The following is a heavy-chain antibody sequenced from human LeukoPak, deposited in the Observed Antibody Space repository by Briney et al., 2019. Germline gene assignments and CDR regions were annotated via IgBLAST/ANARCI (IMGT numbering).Heavy chain of an antibody. Sequence: ASVKVSCKASGYTFTSYGISWVRQAPGQGLEWMGWISAYNGNTNYAQKLQGRVTMTTDTSTSTAYMELRSLRSDDTAVYYCARDIPYHDILTGYSDAFDIWGQGTMVTVSS. V-gene: IGHV1-18*01. CDR1: GYTFTSYG. J-gene: IGHJ3*02. CDR2: ISAYNGNT. D-gene: IGHD3-9*01. CDR3: ARDIPYHDILTGYSDAFDI.